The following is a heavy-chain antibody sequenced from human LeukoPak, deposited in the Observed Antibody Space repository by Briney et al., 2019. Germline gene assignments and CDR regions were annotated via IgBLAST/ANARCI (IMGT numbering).Heavy chain of an antibody. CDR3: ARASDLYYYGSGSYYNDWFDP. D-gene: IGHD3-10*01. CDR1: GYTFTGYY. J-gene: IGHJ5*02. CDR2: INPNSGGT. Sequence: ASVKVSCKASGYTFTGYYMHWVRQAPGQGLEWMGWINPNSGGTNYAQKFQGRVTMTRDTSISTAYMELSRLRSDDTAVYYCARASDLYYYGSGSYYNDWFDPWGQGTLVPSPQ. V-gene: IGHV1-2*02.